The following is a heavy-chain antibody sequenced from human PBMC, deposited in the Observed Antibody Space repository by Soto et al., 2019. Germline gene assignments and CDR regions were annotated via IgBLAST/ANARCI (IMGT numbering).Heavy chain of an antibody. CDR3: ARAYEGDFFDY. V-gene: IGHV3-30-3*01. D-gene: IGHD3-16*01. Sequence: LRLSCAASGFTFSSYAMHWVRQAPGKGLEWVAVISYDGSNKYYADSVKGRFTISRDNSKNTLYLQMNSLRAEDTAVYYCARAYEGDFFDYWGQGTLVPVSS. CDR2: ISYDGSNK. J-gene: IGHJ4*02. CDR1: GFTFSSYA.